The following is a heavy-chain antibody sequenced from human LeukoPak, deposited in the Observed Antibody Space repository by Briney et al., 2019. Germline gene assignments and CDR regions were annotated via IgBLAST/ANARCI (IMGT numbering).Heavy chain of an antibody. J-gene: IGHJ3*01. CDR2: IRQEGSEK. CDR1: GFIIGSYW. CDR3: ARAGYYGDDASDL. Sequence: GGSLRLSCVASGFIIGSYWMSWVRQAPGKGLEWVANIRQEGSEKYYVDSVKGRLTTSRDNAKNSLYLQMNNLTAADTAIYYCARAGYYGDDASDLWGQGTRVTVSS. D-gene: IGHD2/OR15-2a*01. V-gene: IGHV3-7*01.